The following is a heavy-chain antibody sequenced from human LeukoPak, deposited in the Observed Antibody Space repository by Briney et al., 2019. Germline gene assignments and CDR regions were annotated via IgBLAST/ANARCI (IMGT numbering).Heavy chain of an antibody. J-gene: IGHJ6*02. CDR3: ARRRERYYYGMDV. D-gene: IGHD5-24*01. CDR2: IWYDGSDK. CDR1: GFTFSSYG. Sequence: PGGSLRLSCAASGFTFSSYGMHWVRQAPGKGLEWVAVIWYDGSDKYYADSVKGRFTISRDNSKNTLYLQMNSLRAEDTAVYYCARRRERYYYGMDVWGQGTTVTVSS. V-gene: IGHV3-33*01.